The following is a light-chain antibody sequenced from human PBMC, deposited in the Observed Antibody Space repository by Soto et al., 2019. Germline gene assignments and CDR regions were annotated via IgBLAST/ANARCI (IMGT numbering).Light chain of an antibody. CDR1: QGIGVY. CDR3: QKYNSAHLT. Sequence: DIQMTQSPSSLSASLGDRVTITCRASQGIGVYLAWFQQKPGKVPRLLIYAASALQSGVPSRFSGGGSGTDFTLTINSLQPEDGATYYCQKYNSAHLTFGGGTKVEIK. V-gene: IGKV1-27*01. J-gene: IGKJ4*01. CDR2: AAS.